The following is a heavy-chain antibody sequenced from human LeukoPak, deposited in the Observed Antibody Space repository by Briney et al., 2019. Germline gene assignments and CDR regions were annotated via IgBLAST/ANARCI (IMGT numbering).Heavy chain of an antibody. CDR3: AREWGATVTVGPRDV. V-gene: IGHV4-61*02. CDR2: IYTSGST. D-gene: IGHD4-17*01. CDR1: GGSISSGSYY. Sequence: SETLSLTCTVSGGSISSGSYYWSWIRQPAGKGLEWIGRIYTSGSTNYNPSLKSRVTISVDTSKNQFSLKLSSVTAADTAVYYCAREWGATVTVGPRDVWGKGTTVTVSS. J-gene: IGHJ6*04.